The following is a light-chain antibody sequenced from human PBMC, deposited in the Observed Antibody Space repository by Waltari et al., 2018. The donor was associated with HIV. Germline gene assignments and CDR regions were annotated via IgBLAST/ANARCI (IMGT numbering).Light chain of an antibody. CDR2: WAS. V-gene: IGKV4-1*01. Sequence: DIVMTQSPDSLIVSLGERATSNCRSSQTVLYSSSNRNSLAWYQQKPGQPPKLLIYWASTRESGVPDRFSGSGSGTNFTLTISRLQAEDVAVYYCQQYYTTLWTFGQGTKVEIK. J-gene: IGKJ1*01. CDR1: QTVLYSSSNRNS. CDR3: QQYYTTLWT.